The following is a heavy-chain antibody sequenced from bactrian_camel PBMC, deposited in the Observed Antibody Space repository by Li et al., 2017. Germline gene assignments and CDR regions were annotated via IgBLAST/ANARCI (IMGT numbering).Heavy chain of an antibody. CDR1: GFTFDDYA. D-gene: IGHD6*01. Sequence: HVQLVESGGGLVQPGGSLRLSCAASGFTFDDYAMNWIRQAPGKGLEWVASFYSDGVQIYYADSVKGRFTISRDNAKNTLYLQMNSLKPEDTATYYCAAVRYGGSWYPLCRAPSADFGYWGQGTQVTVS. CDR3: AAVRYGGSWYPLCRAPSADFGY. J-gene: IGHJ6*01. V-gene: IGHV3S7*01. CDR2: FYSDGVQI.